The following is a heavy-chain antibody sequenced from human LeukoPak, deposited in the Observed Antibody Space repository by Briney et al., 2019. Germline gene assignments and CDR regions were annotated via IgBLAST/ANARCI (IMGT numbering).Heavy chain of an antibody. J-gene: IGHJ5*02. CDR2: IIPIFGTA. Sequence: ASVKVSCKASGGTFSSYAISWVRQAPGQGLEWMGEIIPIFGTANYAQKFQGRVTITTDESTSTAYMELCSLRSEDTAVYYCAGIGYCSGGSCYGGQVRFDPWGQETLVTVSS. D-gene: IGHD2-15*01. CDR3: AGIGYCSGGSCYGGQVRFDP. V-gene: IGHV1-69*05. CDR1: GGTFSSYA.